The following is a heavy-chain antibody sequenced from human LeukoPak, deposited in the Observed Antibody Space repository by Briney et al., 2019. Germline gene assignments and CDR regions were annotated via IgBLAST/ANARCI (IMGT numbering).Heavy chain of an antibody. Sequence: GGSLRLSCAASGFTFSSYAMSWVRQAPGKGLEWVSAISGSGGSTYYADSVKGRLTISRDNSKNTLYLQMNSLRAEDTAVYYCAKEAFVVVVAASESDWFDPWGQGTLVTVSS. J-gene: IGHJ5*02. CDR1: GFTFSSYA. CDR2: ISGSGGST. CDR3: AKEAFVVVVAASESDWFDP. D-gene: IGHD2-15*01. V-gene: IGHV3-23*01.